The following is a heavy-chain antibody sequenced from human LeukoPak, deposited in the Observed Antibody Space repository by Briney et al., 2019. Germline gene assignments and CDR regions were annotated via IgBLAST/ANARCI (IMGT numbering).Heavy chain of an antibody. CDR1: GFTFSDYH. J-gene: IGHJ4*02. V-gene: IGHV3-11*04. CDR2: ISSSGSTI. D-gene: IGHD6-25*01. CDR3: ARVVRSDFDY. Sequence: GRSLRLSCAASGFTFSDYHMSWNPQAPGKGLEWVSYISSSGSTIYYADSVKGRFTISRDNAKNSLYLQMDSPRAEDTAVYYCARVVRSDFDYWGQGTLVTVSS.